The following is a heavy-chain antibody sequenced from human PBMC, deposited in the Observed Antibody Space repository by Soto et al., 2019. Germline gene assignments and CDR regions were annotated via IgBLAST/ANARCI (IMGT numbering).Heavy chain of an antibody. J-gene: IGHJ5*02. Sequence: PGRSLRLSCVASGFTFSTYWMTWVRQPPGKGLEWVAGIKQDGSDKQYVGSVKGRFTISRDNAKNSLDLQMNSLRVEDTAVYFCVRYSSMSGWLDPWGQGTLVTVSS. CDR1: GFTFSTYW. D-gene: IGHD6-13*01. CDR3: VRYSSMSGWLDP. CDR2: IKQDGSDK. V-gene: IGHV3-7*05.